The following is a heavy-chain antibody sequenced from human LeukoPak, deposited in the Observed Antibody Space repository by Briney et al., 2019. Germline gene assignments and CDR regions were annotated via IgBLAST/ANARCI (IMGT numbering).Heavy chain of an antibody. D-gene: IGHD2-15*01. CDR1: GFTFSSYS. V-gene: IGHV3-21*01. Sequence: SGGSLRLSCAASGFTFSSYSMNWVRQAPGKGLEWVSSISSSSSYIYYADSVKGRFTISRDNAKNSLYLQMNSLRAEDTAVYYCARAWEDIVVVVPYGMDVWGQGTTVTVSS. J-gene: IGHJ6*02. CDR3: ARAWEDIVVVVPYGMDV. CDR2: ISSSSSYI.